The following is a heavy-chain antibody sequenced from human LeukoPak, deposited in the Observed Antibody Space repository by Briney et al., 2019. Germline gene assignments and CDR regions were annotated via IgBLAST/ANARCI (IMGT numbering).Heavy chain of an antibody. CDR2: ISSSSSTI. Sequence: PGGSLRLSCAASGFTFSSYSMNWVRQAPGKGLEWVSYISSSSSTIYYAGSVKGRFTISRDNAKNSLYLQMNSLRAEDTAVYYCARDRPPLDCSGGSCAYNWFDPWGQGTLVTVSS. J-gene: IGHJ5*02. CDR3: ARDRPPLDCSGGSCAYNWFDP. V-gene: IGHV3-48*01. D-gene: IGHD2-15*01. CDR1: GFTFSSYS.